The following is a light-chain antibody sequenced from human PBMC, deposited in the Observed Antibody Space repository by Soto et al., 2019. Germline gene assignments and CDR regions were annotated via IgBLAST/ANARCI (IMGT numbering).Light chain of an antibody. CDR1: QDISVY. Sequence: DIQITQSPSALSASVGDRVTITCRASQDISVYLAWYQQKPWKVPKLLIYSASTLQSGVPSRFSGSGSGTDFTLTISSLQPEDVATDFCQKFNTAPLTFGQGTRLEIK. CDR2: SAS. V-gene: IGKV1-27*01. J-gene: IGKJ5*01. CDR3: QKFNTAPLT.